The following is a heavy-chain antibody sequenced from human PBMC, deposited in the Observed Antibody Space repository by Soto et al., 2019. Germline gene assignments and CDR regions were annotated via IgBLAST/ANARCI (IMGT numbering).Heavy chain of an antibody. V-gene: IGHV1-3*01. Sequence: QVPLVQSGAEVKKPGASVKVSCKASGYTFTSYAMHWVRQAPGQRLEWMGWINAGNGNTKYSQKFQGRVTITRDTSASTAYMELSSLRSEDTAVYYCARSYSSYYFDYWGQGTLVTVSS. J-gene: IGHJ4*02. CDR2: INAGNGNT. CDR1: GYTFTSYA. CDR3: ARSYSSYYFDY. D-gene: IGHD6-19*01.